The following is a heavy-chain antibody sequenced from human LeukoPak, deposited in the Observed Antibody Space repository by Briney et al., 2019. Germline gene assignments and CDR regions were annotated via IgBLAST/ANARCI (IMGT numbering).Heavy chain of an antibody. Sequence: SETLSLTCAVYGGSFSGYYWSWIRQPPGKGLEWIGEINHSGSTNYNPSPKSRVTISVDTSKNQFSLKLSSVTAADTAVYYCASVVVVAATSRAEYFQHWGQGTLVTVSS. D-gene: IGHD2-15*01. J-gene: IGHJ1*01. CDR3: ASVVVVAATSRAEYFQH. V-gene: IGHV4-34*01. CDR1: GGSFSGYY. CDR2: INHSGST.